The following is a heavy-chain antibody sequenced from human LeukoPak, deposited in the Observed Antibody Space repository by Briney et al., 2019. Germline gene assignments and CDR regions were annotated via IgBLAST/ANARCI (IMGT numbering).Heavy chain of an antibody. CDR1: GFTFGDYA. V-gene: IGHV3-7*01. CDR3: ARWVVGSFDY. J-gene: IGHJ4*02. Sequence: GSLRLSCTASGFTFGDYAMTWVRQAPGKGLEWVANIKQDGSEKYYVDSVKGRFTISRDNAKNSLYLQMNSLRAEDTAVYYCARWVVGSFDYWGQGTLVTVSS. D-gene: IGHD1-26*01. CDR2: IKQDGSEK.